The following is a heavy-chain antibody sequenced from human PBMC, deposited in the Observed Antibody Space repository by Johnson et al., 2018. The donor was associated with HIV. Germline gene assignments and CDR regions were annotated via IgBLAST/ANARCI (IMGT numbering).Heavy chain of an antibody. CDR1: GFTFSSYA. V-gene: IGHV3-7*03. Sequence: MLLVESGGGVVQPGRSLRLSCAASGFTFSSYAMHWVRQAPGKGLEWVANIKQDGSAKYYVDSVKGRFTISRDNAKNSLYLQMNSLRAEDTDLYYCAKFRLAAAGVRDAFDIWGQGTMVTVSS. J-gene: IGHJ3*02. D-gene: IGHD6-13*01. CDR3: AKFRLAAAGVRDAFDI. CDR2: IKQDGSAK.